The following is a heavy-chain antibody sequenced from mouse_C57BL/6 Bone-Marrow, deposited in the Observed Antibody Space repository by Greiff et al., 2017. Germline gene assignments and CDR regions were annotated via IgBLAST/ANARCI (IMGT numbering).Heavy chain of an antibody. J-gene: IGHJ2*01. CDR3: ARELRPFDY. D-gene: IGHD3-2*02. CDR2: IDPSDSYT. CDR1: GYTFTSYW. V-gene: IGHV1-50*01. Sequence: QVQLQQPGAELVKPGASVKLSCKASGYTFTSYWMQWVKQRPGQGLEWIGEIDPSDSYTNYNQKFKGKATLTVDTSSSTAYMQLSSLTSEASAVYYCARELRPFDYWGQGTTLTVSS.